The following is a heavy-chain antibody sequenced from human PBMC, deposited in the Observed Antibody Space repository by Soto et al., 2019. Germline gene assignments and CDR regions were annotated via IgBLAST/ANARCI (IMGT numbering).Heavy chain of an antibody. CDR1: GCSFSSGSYY. D-gene: IGHD3-3*01. CDR2: IYYSGST. CDR3: ARVVQDFWSGYYPFDY. V-gene: IGHV4-61*01. Sequence: SETLSLTCTVSGCSFSSGSYYWSWIRQPPGKGLEWIGYIYYSGSTNYNPSLKSRVTISVDTSKNQFSLKLSSVTAADTAVYYCARVVQDFWSGYYPFDYWGQGTLVTVSS. J-gene: IGHJ4*02.